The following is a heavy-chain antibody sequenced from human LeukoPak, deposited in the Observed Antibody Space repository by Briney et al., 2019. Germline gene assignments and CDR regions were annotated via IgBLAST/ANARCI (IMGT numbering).Heavy chain of an antibody. Sequence: GGSLRLSCAAPGFTFDDYAMHWVRQAPGKGLEWVSGISWNSGSIGYADSVKGRFTISRDNAKNSLYLQMNSLRAEDTALYYCATGSGWYVGYFDYWGQGTLVTVSS. CDR2: ISWNSGSI. CDR3: ATGSGWYVGYFDY. J-gene: IGHJ4*02. D-gene: IGHD6-19*01. V-gene: IGHV3-9*01. CDR1: GFTFDDYA.